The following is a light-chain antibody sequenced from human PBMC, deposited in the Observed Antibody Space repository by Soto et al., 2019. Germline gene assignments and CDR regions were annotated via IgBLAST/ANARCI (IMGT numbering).Light chain of an antibody. V-gene: IGLV2-14*01. CDR1: SSHVGGYNY. CDR2: EVS. J-gene: IGLJ1*01. Sequence: QSALTQPASVSGSPGQSITISCTGTSSHVGGYNYVSWYQQHPGKAPKLMIYEVSNRPSGVSNRFSGSKSGNTASLTISGLQAEDEADYYCSSYTTSSTYVLGTGTKVTVL. CDR3: SSYTTSSTYV.